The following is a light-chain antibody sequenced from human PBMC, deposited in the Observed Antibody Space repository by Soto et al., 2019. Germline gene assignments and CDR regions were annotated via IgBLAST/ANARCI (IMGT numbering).Light chain of an antibody. CDR1: QRISSY. Sequence: DIQMTQSPSSLSASVGDRVTITCRASQRISSYLNWYQQKPGKAPNLLIYAASSLQSGVRSRFSGSGSGTDFTLTISSQQPEDFATYYCQQSYSSSWTFGQGTTVEIK. V-gene: IGKV1-39*01. CDR3: QQSYSSSWT. CDR2: AAS. J-gene: IGKJ1*01.